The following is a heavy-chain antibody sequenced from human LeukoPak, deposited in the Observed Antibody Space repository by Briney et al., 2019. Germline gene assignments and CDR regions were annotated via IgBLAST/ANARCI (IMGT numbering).Heavy chain of an antibody. CDR3: ARAVLRYFDWLVNAFDI. Sequence: PSQTLSLPCTVSGGSISSGVYYWSWIRQPPGKGLEWIGYIYYSGSTYYNPSLKSRVTISVDTSKNQFSLKLSSVTAADTAVYYCARAVLRYFDWLVNAFDIWGQGTMVTVSS. V-gene: IGHV4-30-4*01. CDR2: IYYSGST. J-gene: IGHJ3*02. CDR1: GGSISSGVYY. D-gene: IGHD3-9*01.